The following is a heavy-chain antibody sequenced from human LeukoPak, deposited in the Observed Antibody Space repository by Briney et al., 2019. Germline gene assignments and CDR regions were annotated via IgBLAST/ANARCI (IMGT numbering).Heavy chain of an antibody. Sequence: ASVKVSCKASGGTFSSYAISWVRQAPGQGLEWMGGIIPISGPANSRQKCQSRVTITADESTSTAYMELSSLRSEDTAVYYCARGLDSTVRLYYYYYYMDVWGKGTTVTVSS. CDR1: GGTFSSYA. J-gene: IGHJ6*03. D-gene: IGHD4-11*01. V-gene: IGHV1-69*01. CDR2: IIPISGPA. CDR3: ARGLDSTVRLYYYYYYMDV.